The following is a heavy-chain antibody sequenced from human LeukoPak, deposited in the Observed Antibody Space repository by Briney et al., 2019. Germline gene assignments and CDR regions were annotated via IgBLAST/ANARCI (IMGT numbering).Heavy chain of an antibody. CDR3: AKVPSEVVVPAAPGGY. CDR1: GFTFSSYG. J-gene: IGHJ4*02. D-gene: IGHD2-2*01. V-gene: IGHV3-30*18. Sequence: GRSLRLSCAASGFTFSSYGMHWVRQAPGKGLEWVAVISYDGSNKYYADSVKGRFTISRDNSKNTLYLQMNSLRAEDTAVYYCAKVPSEVVVPAAPGGYWGQGTLVTVSS. CDR2: ISYDGSNK.